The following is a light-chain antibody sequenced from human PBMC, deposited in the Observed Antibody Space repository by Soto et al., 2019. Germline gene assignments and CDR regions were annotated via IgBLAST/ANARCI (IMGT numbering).Light chain of an antibody. J-gene: IGKJ1*01. CDR2: DAS. CDR3: QQYNSYSPWK. V-gene: IGKV1-5*01. Sequence: DIQMIQSPSTLSASVGDRVTITCRASQSISSWLAWYQQKPGKAPKLLIYDASSLESGVPSRFSGSGSGTEFTLTISSLQPDDFATYYCQQYNSYSPWKFGQRTKVEIK. CDR1: QSISSW.